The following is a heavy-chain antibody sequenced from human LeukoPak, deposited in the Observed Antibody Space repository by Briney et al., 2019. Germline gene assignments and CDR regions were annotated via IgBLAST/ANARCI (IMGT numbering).Heavy chain of an antibody. CDR1: GGSISSYY. Sequence: SETLFLTCTVSGGSISSYYWSWIRQPPGKGLEWIGYIYYSGSTNYNPSLKSRVTISVDTSKNQFSLKLSSVTAADTAVYYCARVVVPAAICWFDPWGQGTLVTVSS. J-gene: IGHJ5*02. CDR2: IYYSGST. D-gene: IGHD2-2*01. V-gene: IGHV4-59*08. CDR3: ARVVVPAAICWFDP.